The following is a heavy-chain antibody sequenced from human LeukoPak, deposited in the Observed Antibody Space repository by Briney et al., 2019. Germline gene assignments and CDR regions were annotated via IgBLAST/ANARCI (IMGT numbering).Heavy chain of an antibody. CDR1: GFTFSNYW. J-gene: IGHJ4*02. CDR2: INIDGATT. D-gene: IGHD1-14*01. Sequence: PGGALRLSCAASGFTFSNYWLHWVRQAPGKGLVWVSRINIDGATTTYADSVRGPFTVSRDNAQNTLWLQMSSLRAEDTALYYCARETAVSGGSFFDYWGQGTLVTVSS. CDR3: ARETAVSGGSFFDY. V-gene: IGHV3-74*01.